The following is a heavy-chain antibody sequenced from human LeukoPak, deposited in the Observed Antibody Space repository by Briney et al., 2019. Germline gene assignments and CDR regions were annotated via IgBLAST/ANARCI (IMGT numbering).Heavy chain of an antibody. CDR1: GFTFSTYA. CDR3: AKAACSSTSCQYYYYYGMDV. CDR2: TSGSGGST. D-gene: IGHD2-2*01. J-gene: IGHJ6*02. V-gene: IGHV3-23*01. Sequence: GGSLRLSCAASGFTFSTYAMSWVRQAPGKGLEWVSDTSGSGGSTYYADSVKGRFTISRDNSKNTLYLQMNSLRAEDTAVYYCAKAACSSTSCQYYYYYGMDVWGPGTTVTVSS.